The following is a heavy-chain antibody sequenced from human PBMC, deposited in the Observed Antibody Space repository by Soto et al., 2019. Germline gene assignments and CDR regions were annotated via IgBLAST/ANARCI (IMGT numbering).Heavy chain of an antibody. CDR2: MNPNSGNT. J-gene: IGHJ3*02. Sequence: ASVKVSCKASGYTFTSYDINWVRQATGQRLEWMGWMNPNSGNTGYAQKFQGRVTITRNTSISTAYMELSSLRSEDTAVYYCARDSYDSSGYDAFDIWGQGTMVTVSS. D-gene: IGHD3-22*01. CDR1: GYTFTSYD. CDR3: ARDSYDSSGYDAFDI. V-gene: IGHV1-8*01.